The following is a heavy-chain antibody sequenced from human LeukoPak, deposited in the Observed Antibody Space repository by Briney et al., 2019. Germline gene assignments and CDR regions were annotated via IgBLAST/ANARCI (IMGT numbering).Heavy chain of an antibody. D-gene: IGHD4-17*01. CDR3: ARESTVTTNYYYYMDV. J-gene: IGHJ6*03. CDR2: INPSGGST. Sequence: ASVKVSCKASGYTFTSYGISWVRQAPGQGLEWMGIINPSGGSTSYAQKFQGRVTMTRDTSTSTVYMELSSLRSEDTALYYCARESTVTTNYYYYMDVWGKGTTVTVSS. CDR1: GYTFTSYG. V-gene: IGHV1-46*01.